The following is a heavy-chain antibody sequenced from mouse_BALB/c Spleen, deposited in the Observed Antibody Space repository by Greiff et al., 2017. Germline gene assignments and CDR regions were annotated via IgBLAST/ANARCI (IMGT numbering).Heavy chain of an antibody. Sequence: VMLVESGPGLVAPSQSLSITCTVSGFSLTSYGVHWVRQPPGKGLEWLGVIWAGGSTNYNSALMSRLSISKDNSKSQVFLKMNSLQTDDTAMYYCAGTARATSWFAYWGQGTLVTVSA. CDR2: IWAGGST. J-gene: IGHJ3*01. CDR1: GFSLTSYG. CDR3: AGTARATSWFAY. V-gene: IGHV2-9*02. D-gene: IGHD3-2*01.